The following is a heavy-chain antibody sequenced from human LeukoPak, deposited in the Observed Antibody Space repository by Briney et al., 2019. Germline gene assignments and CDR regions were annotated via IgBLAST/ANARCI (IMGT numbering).Heavy chain of an antibody. CDR3: ARGLTAVIVASTTAFDC. CDR1: GGSFSGYY. CDR2: INHSGST. J-gene: IGHJ4*02. Sequence: PWETLSLTCAVYGGSFSGYYWRWIRQPPGKGLEWIAEINHSGSTNYNPSLKSRVTISVDTSKNQFSLKLSSVTAADTAVYYCARGLTAVIVASTTAFDCWGQGTLVTASS. D-gene: IGHD5-12*01. V-gene: IGHV4-34*01.